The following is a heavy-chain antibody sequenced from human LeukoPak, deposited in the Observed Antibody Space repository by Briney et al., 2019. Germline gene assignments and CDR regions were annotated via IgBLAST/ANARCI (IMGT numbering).Heavy chain of an antibody. D-gene: IGHD5-24*01. V-gene: IGHV3-23*01. CDR2: ISGSGGST. CDR1: GFTFSSYA. Sequence: GGSLRLSCAASGFTFSSYAMSWVRQAPGKGLEWVSAISGSGGSTYYADSVKGRFTISRDNSKNTLYLQMNSLRAEDTAVYYCHAGTDGDGYNTHDYWGQGTLVTVSS. CDR3: HAGTDGDGYNTHDY. J-gene: IGHJ4*02.